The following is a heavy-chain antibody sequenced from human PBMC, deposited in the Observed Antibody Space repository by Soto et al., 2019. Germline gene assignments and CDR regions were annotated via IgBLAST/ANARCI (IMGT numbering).Heavy chain of an antibody. J-gene: IGHJ4*02. Sequence: EVQLLESGGGLVQPGGSLRLSCAASGFTFSSYAMSWVRQAPGKGLEWVSAISVSGGSTYYADSVKGRFTISRDNSKSTLSLQMNSLRAEDTAVYYCAARGRFYFDYWGQGTLVTVSS. V-gene: IGHV3-23*01. CDR1: GFTFSSYA. D-gene: IGHD1-26*01. CDR3: AARGRFYFDY. CDR2: ISVSGGST.